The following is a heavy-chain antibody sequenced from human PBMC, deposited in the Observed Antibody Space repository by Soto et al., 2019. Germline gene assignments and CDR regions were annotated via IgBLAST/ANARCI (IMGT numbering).Heavy chain of an antibody. CDR3: ARNGYYALDL. Sequence: QVQLQESGPGLVKPSGTLSLTCAVSGASISNDNWWSWVRQPPGKGLEWIGEIYHSGTTNYNPSLTSRVPISVDKPKNQFSLGLASVTAADTSVYFCARNGYYALDLWGQGAMVTVSS. D-gene: IGHD1-26*01. CDR1: GASISNDNW. CDR2: IYHSGTT. J-gene: IGHJ3*01. V-gene: IGHV4-4*02.